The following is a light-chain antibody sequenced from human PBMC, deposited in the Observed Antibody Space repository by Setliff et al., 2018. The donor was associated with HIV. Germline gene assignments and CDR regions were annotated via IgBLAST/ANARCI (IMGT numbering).Light chain of an antibody. Sequence: QSVLTQPPSVSGSPGQSVTISCTGTSSDVGSYNRVSWYQQPPGTAPKLMIYGVSNRPSGVPDRFSGSKSGNTASLTISGLQAEDEADYYCSSHISSNTEVFGTGTKVTV. CDR2: GVS. CDR1: SSDVGSYNR. V-gene: IGLV2-18*02. CDR3: SSHISSNTEV. J-gene: IGLJ1*01.